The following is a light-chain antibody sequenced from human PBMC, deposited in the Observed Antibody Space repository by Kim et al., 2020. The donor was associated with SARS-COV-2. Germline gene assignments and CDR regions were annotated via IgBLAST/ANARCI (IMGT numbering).Light chain of an antibody. Sequence: VPPGQTATITCSGDKLVEKNASWIQQKPGMYPVLVIYQDSKWPSGIPERFCGTSSGNTAILTTSGTQVMDEADYYCHAWDSSTAVVFGGGIQLTVL. V-gene: IGLV3-1*01. CDR2: QDS. J-gene: IGLJ2*01. CDR1: KLVEKN. CDR3: HAWDSSTAVV.